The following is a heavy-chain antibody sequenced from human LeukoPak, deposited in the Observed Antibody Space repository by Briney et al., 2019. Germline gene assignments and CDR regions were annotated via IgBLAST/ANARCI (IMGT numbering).Heavy chain of an antibody. D-gene: IGHD3-22*01. CDR2: INPDSGGS. V-gene: IGHV1-2*02. CDR3: ARARTMYYYDSSVD. CDR1: GYTFSAFY. J-gene: IGHJ4*02. Sequence: ASVKVSCKTSGYTFSAFYMHWVRQAPGQGPEWMGWINPDSGGSEYGQKSQGRVTFTSDTSSTTIYMEVRSLKSDDTAVYYCARARTMYYYDSSVDWGQGTLVTVSS.